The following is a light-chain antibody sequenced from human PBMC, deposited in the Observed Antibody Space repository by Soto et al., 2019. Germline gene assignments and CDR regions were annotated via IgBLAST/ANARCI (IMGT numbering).Light chain of an antibody. Sequence: EIVSTQSPCTLSLSPGERATLYCRASQSVSSSYLAWYQQKPGQAPRLLIYGASTRATGIPAMFSGSGSGTEFTLTISSLQSEDFAVYYCQQYYDWPITFGQGTRLEIK. CDR3: QQYYDWPIT. CDR2: GAS. CDR1: QSVSSSY. J-gene: IGKJ5*01. V-gene: IGKV3-15*01.